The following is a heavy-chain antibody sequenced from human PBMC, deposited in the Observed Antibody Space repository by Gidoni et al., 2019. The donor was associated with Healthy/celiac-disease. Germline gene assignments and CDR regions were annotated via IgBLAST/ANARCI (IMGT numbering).Heavy chain of an antibody. CDR1: GFTFSSYA. CDR2: ISGSGGST. CDR3: AKEGQRWLQLPYDY. J-gene: IGHJ4*02. D-gene: IGHD5-12*01. Sequence: EVQLLESGGGLVQPGGSLRLYCAASGFTFSSYAMSWFRQAPGKGLEWVSAISGSGGSTYYADSVKGRFTISRDNSKNTLYLQMNSLRAEDTAVYYCAKEGQRWLQLPYDYWGQGTLVTVSS. V-gene: IGHV3-23*01.